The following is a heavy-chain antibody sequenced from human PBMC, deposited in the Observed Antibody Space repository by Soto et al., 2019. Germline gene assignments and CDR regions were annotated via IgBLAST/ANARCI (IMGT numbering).Heavy chain of an antibody. CDR2: IYHSGST. CDR3: ARGIAVAGTNFDY. V-gene: IGHV4-38-2*01. CDR1: GYSISSGYY. J-gene: IGHJ4*02. D-gene: IGHD6-19*01. Sequence: SETLSLTCAVSGYSISSGYYWGWIRQPAGKGLEWIGSIYHSGSTYYHPSLKSRVTISVDTSKNQFSLKLSSVTAADTAVYYCARGIAVAGTNFDYWGQGTLVTVSS.